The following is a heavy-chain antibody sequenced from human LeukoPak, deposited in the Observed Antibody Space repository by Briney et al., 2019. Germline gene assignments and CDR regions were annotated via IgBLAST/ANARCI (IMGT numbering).Heavy chain of an antibody. Sequence: GGSLRLSCAASGFTFSSYAMSWVRQAPGKGLEWVSAISGSGGSTCYADSVKGRFTISRDNSKNTLYLQMNSLRAEDTAVYYCAKDLMYSSSWYDVRGAKDYWGQGTLVTVSS. D-gene: IGHD6-13*01. CDR1: GFTFSSYA. V-gene: IGHV3-23*01. J-gene: IGHJ4*02. CDR2: ISGSGGST. CDR3: AKDLMYSSSWYDVRGAKDY.